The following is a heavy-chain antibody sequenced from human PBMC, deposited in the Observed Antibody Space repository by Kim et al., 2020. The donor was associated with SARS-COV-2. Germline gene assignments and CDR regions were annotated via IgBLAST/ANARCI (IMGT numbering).Heavy chain of an antibody. D-gene: IGHD1-26*01. CDR3: AIGVGATPFDP. Sequence: NTNYEQKLQGRVTMTTDTATGTAYMELRSLRSDDTAVYYCAIGVGATPFDPWGQGTLVTVSS. J-gene: IGHJ5*02. V-gene: IGHV1-18*01. CDR2: NT.